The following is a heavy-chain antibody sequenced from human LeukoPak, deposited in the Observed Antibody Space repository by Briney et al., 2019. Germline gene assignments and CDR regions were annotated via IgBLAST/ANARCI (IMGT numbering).Heavy chain of an antibody. Sequence: GGSLRLSCAASGFTFSNYGIHWVRQAPGRGLEWVAVISYDGNKKYYADSVKGRFTISRDNSKNTLYLQMNSLRTEDTAVYYCAKGGESSGYYGGPDYWGQGTLVTVSS. V-gene: IGHV3-30*18. CDR3: AKGGESSGYYGGPDY. J-gene: IGHJ4*02. CDR2: ISYDGNKK. D-gene: IGHD3-22*01. CDR1: GFTFSNYG.